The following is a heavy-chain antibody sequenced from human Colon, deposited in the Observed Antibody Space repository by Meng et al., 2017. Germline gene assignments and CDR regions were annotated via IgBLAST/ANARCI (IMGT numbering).Heavy chain of an antibody. CDR3: ARDRKHYGERGWFDP. V-gene: IGHV4-30-4*01. CDR1: GGSISSGDYY. D-gene: IGHD4-17*01. J-gene: IGHJ5*02. Sequence: QGRLQECGPGLVQPSQTPSPTCTVPGGSISSGDYYWSWIRQPPGKGLEWIGYIYYSGSTYSNASLKSRVTISIDRSKNQFSLKLSSVTAADTAVYYCARDRKHYGERGWFDPWGQGTLVTVSS. CDR2: IYYSGST.